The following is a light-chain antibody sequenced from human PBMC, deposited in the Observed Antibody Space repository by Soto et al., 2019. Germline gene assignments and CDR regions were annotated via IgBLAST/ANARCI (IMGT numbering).Light chain of an antibody. CDR1: RSNVGRNA. CDR3: AAWDDTLNGPL. CDR2: STN. J-gene: IGLJ2*01. V-gene: IGLV1-44*01. Sequence: QSVLTQPPSASGTPGQTVTISCSGSRSNVGRNAVSWYQQVPGMAPTLLIFSTNKRPSGVPDRFSGSASCASASLAISGLQSEDEADYYCAAWDDTLNGPLFGGGTKLTVL.